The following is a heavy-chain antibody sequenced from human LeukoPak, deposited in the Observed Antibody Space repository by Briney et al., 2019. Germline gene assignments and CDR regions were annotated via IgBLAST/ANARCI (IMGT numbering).Heavy chain of an antibody. CDR1: GYTFTSYG. Sequence: GASVKVSCKASGYTFTSYGISWVRQAPGQGLERMGWISAYNGNANYAQKLQGRVTMTTDTSTSTAYMELRSLRSDDTAVYYCARLLTPPPRYDFWSGLVYYYYMDVWGKGTTVTVSS. D-gene: IGHD3-3*01. CDR2: ISAYNGNA. J-gene: IGHJ6*03. V-gene: IGHV1-18*01. CDR3: ARLLTPPPRYDFWSGLVYYYYMDV.